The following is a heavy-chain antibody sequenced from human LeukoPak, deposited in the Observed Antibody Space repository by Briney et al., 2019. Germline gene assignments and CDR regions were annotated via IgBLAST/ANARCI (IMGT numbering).Heavy chain of an antibody. CDR2: IYYSGST. D-gene: IGHD6-19*01. Sequence: PSETLSLTCTVSGGSISSYCWSWIRQPPGKGLEWIGYIYYSGSTNYNPSLKSRVTISVDTSKNQFSLKLSSVTAADTAVYYCARVVRTVAGFPFDYWGQGTLVTVSS. CDR3: ARVVRTVAGFPFDY. V-gene: IGHV4-59*01. CDR1: GGSISSYC. J-gene: IGHJ4*02.